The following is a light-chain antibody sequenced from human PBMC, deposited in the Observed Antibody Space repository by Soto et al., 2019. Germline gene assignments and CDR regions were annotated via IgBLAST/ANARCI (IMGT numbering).Light chain of an antibody. J-gene: IGLJ3*02. V-gene: IGLV2-23*01. CDR3: CSYAGDSAWV. Sequence: QSALTQPASVSGSPGQSITISCTGTSSDVGSYNFLSWYQQHPGKAPKLMIYEGSKRPSGVSNRFSGSKSGNTASLTISGLQAEDEADYYCCSYAGDSAWVFGGGTKLTVL. CDR2: EGS. CDR1: SSDVGSYNF.